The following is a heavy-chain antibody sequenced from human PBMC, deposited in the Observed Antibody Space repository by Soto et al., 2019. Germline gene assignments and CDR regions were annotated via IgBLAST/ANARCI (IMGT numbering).Heavy chain of an antibody. J-gene: IGHJ4*02. Sequence: LRLSCAASGFTSTRYSMNWARQAPGKGLEWVSSISSTTNYIYYGDSMKGRFTISRDNAKNSLYLEMNSLRAEDTAVYYCARESEDLTSNFDYWGQGTLVTVSS. CDR2: ISSTTNYI. CDR3: ARESEDLTSNFDY. V-gene: IGHV3-21*06. CDR1: GFTSTRYS.